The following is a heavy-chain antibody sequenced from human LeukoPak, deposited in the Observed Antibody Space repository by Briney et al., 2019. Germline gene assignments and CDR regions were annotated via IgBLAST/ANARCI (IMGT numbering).Heavy chain of an antibody. J-gene: IGHJ4*02. CDR3: ARDRDGYNYGFDF. D-gene: IGHD5-24*01. CDR2: IVPMYGTA. Sequence: ASVKVSCKASGGIFSSYAISWVRQAPGQGLGWMAGIVPMYGTANYAQRFQGRVTITTDESTNTAYMEPSSLRSEDTAVYYCARDRDGYNYGFDFWGQGTLVAVSS. V-gene: IGHV1-69*05. CDR1: GGIFSSYA.